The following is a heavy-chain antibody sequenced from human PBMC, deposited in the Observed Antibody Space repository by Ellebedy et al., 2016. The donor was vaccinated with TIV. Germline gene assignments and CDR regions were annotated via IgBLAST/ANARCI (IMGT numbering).Heavy chain of an antibody. CDR1: GYTFTSYW. CDR2: ISWNGDTT. J-gene: IGHJ6*02. D-gene: IGHD4-17*01. V-gene: IGHV3-20*04. CDR3: ARTTYYYYALDV. Sequence: GGSLRLSCAASGYTFTSYWMHWVRQAPGKGLEWVSGISWNGDTTSYADSVKGRFTISRDNAKNSLYLQMNSLRVEDTALYYCARTTYYYYALDVWGQGTTVTVSS.